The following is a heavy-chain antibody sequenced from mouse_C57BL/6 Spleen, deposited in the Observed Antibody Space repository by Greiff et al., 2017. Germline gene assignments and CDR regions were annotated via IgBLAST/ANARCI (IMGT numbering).Heavy chain of an antibody. Sequence: EVKLVESEGGLVQPGSSMKLSCTASGFTFSDYYMAWVRQVPEKGLEWVANINYDGSSTYYLDSLKSRFIISRDNAKNILYLQMSSLKSEDTATYYCAREGDYDHFDYWGQGTTLTVSS. J-gene: IGHJ2*01. CDR1: GFTFSDYY. CDR3: AREGDYDHFDY. V-gene: IGHV5-16*01. D-gene: IGHD2-4*01. CDR2: INYDGSST.